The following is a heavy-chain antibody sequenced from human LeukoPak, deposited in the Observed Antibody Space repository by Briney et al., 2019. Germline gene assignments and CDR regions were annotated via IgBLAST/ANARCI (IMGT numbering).Heavy chain of an antibody. V-gene: IGHV1-69*13. J-gene: IGHJ6*03. Sequence: SVKVSCKASGGTFSSYAISGVRQAPGQGGEWMGGIIPIFGTANFARKFQGRVTITADESTSTAYIELNSLRSEDTAVYYCATCGYSYGTGYYYYMDVWGKGTTVTVSS. CDR2: IIPIFGTA. CDR3: ATCGYSYGTGYYYYMDV. CDR1: GGTFSSYA. D-gene: IGHD5-18*01.